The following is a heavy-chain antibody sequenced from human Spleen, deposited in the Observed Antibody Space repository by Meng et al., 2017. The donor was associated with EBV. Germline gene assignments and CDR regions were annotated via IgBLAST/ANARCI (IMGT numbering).Heavy chain of an antibody. CDR2: INEDGRTT. CDR1: GFSFSSYW. CDR3: SRDLAGQYDD. Sequence: VQLLESGGGVVQPGRSLRLSCAASGFSFSSYWMHWVRQAPGKGLEWISRINEDGRTTSYADSVKGRFTISRDNTKNILYLQLNSLRVDDTALYFCSRDLAGQYDDWGQGTLVTVSS. D-gene: IGHD3-3*02. J-gene: IGHJ4*02. V-gene: IGHV3-74*01.